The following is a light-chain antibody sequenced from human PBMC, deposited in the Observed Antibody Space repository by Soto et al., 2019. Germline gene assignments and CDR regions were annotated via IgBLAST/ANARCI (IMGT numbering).Light chain of an antibody. CDR3: CSYAGSSTSL. Sequence: QSVLTQPASVSGSPGQSITISCTGTSSDVGSNNLVSWYQQHPGKAPKLMIYEVSKRPSGVSNRFSGSKSGNTASLTISGLQAEDEADYYCCSYAGSSTSLFGTGTKVTVL. J-gene: IGLJ1*01. CDR1: SSDVGSNNL. CDR2: EVS. V-gene: IGLV2-23*02.